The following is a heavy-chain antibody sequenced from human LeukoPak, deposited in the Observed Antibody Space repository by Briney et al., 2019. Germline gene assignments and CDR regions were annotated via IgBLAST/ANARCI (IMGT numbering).Heavy chain of an antibody. V-gene: IGHV3-23*01. Sequence: PGGSLRLSCAPSGLTFSNYAMSWARHARGGGLECVSGISGSGGSTDYADSVKGRFPISRDKSKNTLYLQMNSLRAEDTAIYYCAKEEWLRRDFNGMDVWGQGTTVSVSS. CDR3: AKEEWLRRDFNGMDV. D-gene: IGHD5-12*01. CDR1: GLTFSNYA. CDR2: ISGSGGST. J-gene: IGHJ6*02.